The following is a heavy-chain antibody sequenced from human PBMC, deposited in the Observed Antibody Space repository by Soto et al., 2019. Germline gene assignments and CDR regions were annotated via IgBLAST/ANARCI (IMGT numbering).Heavy chain of an antibody. J-gene: IGHJ4*02. Sequence: RGESLKISCKGSGYSFTSYWISWVRQMPGKGLEWMGRIDPSDSYTNYSPSFQGHVTISADKSISTAYLQWSSLKASDTAMYYCARQAVNYYDSSGYYSGYFDYWGQGTLVTVSS. D-gene: IGHD3-22*01. CDR2: IDPSDSYT. V-gene: IGHV5-10-1*01. CDR1: GYSFTSYW. CDR3: ARQAVNYYDSSGYYSGYFDY.